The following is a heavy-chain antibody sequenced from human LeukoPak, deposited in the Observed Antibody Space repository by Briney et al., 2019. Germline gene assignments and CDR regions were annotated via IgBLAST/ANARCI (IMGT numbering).Heavy chain of an antibody. J-gene: IGHJ5*02. CDR2: IYYSGST. CDR1: GGSISSYC. CDR3: ARHDYGDYVYWFDP. Sequence: SETLSLTCTVSGGSISSYCWSWIRQPPGKGLEWIGYIYYSGSTNYNPSLKSRVTISVDTSKNQFSLKLSSVTAADTAVYYCARHDYGDYVYWFDPWGQGTLVTVAS. D-gene: IGHD4-17*01. V-gene: IGHV4-59*08.